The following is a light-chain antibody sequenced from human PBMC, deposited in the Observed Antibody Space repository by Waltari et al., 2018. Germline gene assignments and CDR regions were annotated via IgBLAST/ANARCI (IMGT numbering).Light chain of an antibody. CDR3: SSFAGSNNV. V-gene: IGLV2-8*01. Sequence: QPALTQPPPASGPPAESVPIPCTGTNSDIGFHNSVSWYQQHPGKAPKLMIFEVTNRPSGVPDRFSGSKSGNTASLTVSGLQTDDEADYFCSSFAGSNNVFGSGTKVTVL. CDR2: EVT. CDR1: NSDIGFHNS. J-gene: IGLJ1*01.